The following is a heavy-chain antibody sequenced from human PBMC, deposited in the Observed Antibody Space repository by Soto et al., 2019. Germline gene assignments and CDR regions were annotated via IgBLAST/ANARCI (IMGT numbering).Heavy chain of an antibody. CDR1: GFTFSNYA. V-gene: IGHV3-23*01. Sequence: GGSLRLSCAASGFTFSNYAMGWVRQAPGKGLEWVSGISGGGGSTYYADSVKGRFTISRDKSKNTLYLQMNSLRAEDTAVYYCAKEAVLRFLEWLLIDPWGQGTLVTVSS. CDR2: ISGGGGST. D-gene: IGHD3-3*01. CDR3: AKEAVLRFLEWLLIDP. J-gene: IGHJ5*02.